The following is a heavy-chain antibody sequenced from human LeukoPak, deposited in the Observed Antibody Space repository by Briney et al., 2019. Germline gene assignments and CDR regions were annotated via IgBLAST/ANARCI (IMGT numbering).Heavy chain of an antibody. CDR1: GLTFSSYS. CDR3: ARDANSYGYN. V-gene: IGHV3-21*01. D-gene: IGHD5-18*01. J-gene: IGHJ4*02. Sequence: GGPLRLSCAASGLTFSSYSMNWVRQAPGKGLEWVSSISSSSSYISYADSVKGRFTTSRDNAKNSLYLQMSRLRAEDTAVYYSARDANSYGYNWGQGTLVTVSS. CDR2: ISSSSSYI.